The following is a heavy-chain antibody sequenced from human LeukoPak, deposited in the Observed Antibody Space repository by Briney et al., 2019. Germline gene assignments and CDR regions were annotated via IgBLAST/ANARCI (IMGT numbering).Heavy chain of an antibody. D-gene: IGHD6-6*01. CDR2: IIPIFGTA. J-gene: IGHJ6*03. V-gene: IGHV1-69*13. Sequence: SVKVSCKASGGTFSSYAISWVRQAPGQGLEWMGGIIPIFGTANYAQKFQGRVTITADESTSTAYVELSSLRSEDTAVYYCANHRRDSSSAPYYYYSMDVWGKGTTVTVSS. CDR1: GGTFSSYA. CDR3: ANHRRDSSSAPYYYYSMDV.